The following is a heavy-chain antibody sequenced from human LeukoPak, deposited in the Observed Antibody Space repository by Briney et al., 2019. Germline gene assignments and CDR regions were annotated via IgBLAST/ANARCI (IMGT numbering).Heavy chain of an antibody. V-gene: IGHV3-53*01. Sequence: GGSLRLSCAASGFTVSSNYMSWVRQAPGKGLEWVSVIYSGGSTYYADSVKGRFTISRDNSKNTLYLQMNSLRAEDTAVYYCARDRAHNSWSDYWGQGTLVTVSS. CDR1: GFTVSSNY. J-gene: IGHJ4*02. D-gene: IGHD6-13*01. CDR3: ARDRAHNSWSDY. CDR2: IYSGGST.